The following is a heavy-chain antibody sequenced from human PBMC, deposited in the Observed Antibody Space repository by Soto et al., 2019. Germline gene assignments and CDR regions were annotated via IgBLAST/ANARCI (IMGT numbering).Heavy chain of an antibody. V-gene: IGHV4-34*01. D-gene: IGHD6-6*01. CDR3: AGSIAGRRPYFYYYHGMDV. J-gene: IGHJ6*02. CDR1: GGSSSGYY. Sequence: PSETLSLTCTVYGGSSSGYYWNWIRQPPGKGLEWIGEINHSGSTNFNPSLKSRVTISVDASKNQFSLKLNSVTAADTAVYYCAGSIAGRRPYFYYYHGMDVWGQGTSVTVSS. CDR2: INHSGST.